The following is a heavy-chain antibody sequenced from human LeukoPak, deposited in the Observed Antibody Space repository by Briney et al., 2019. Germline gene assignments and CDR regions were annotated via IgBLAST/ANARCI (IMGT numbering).Heavy chain of an antibody. CDR3: ARGHYDYVWGSYRYQQYYFDY. V-gene: IGHV1-18*01. CDR2: ISAYNGNT. J-gene: IGHJ4*02. D-gene: IGHD3-16*02. Sequence: ASVKVSCKASGYTFTSYGISWVRQAPGQGLEWMGWISAYNGNTNYAQKLQGRVTMTTDTSTSTAYMELRSLRSDDTAVYYCARGHYDYVWGSYRYQQYYFDYWGQGTLVTVSS. CDR1: GYTFTSYG.